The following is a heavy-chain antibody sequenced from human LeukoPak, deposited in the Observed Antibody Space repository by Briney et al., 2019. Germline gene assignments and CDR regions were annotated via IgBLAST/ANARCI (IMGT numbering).Heavy chain of an antibody. CDR3: ARVRATFSPHFDN. J-gene: IGHJ4*02. Sequence: GGSMRLSCAASGFTFSSYWMHWVRQAPGKGLMWVSRINSDGSITNYADSVKGRFTISRDNAKNTLYLQMNSLRAEDTAVYYCARVRATFSPHFDNWGQGTLVTVSS. CDR1: GFTFSSYW. D-gene: IGHD5-12*01. V-gene: IGHV3-74*01. CDR2: INSDGSIT.